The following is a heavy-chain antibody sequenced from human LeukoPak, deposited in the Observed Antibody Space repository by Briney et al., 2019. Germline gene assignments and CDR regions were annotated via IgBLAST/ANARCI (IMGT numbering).Heavy chain of an antibody. Sequence: SETLSLTCTVSGGSLSSDDYFWSWIRQPPGKGLEWVGYIFYSGTTYYNLSLKSRVTISVDTSKNQFSLKLSSVTAADTAVYYCARVGSIAARRLGAFDIWGQGTMVTVSS. CDR1: GGSLSSDDYF. CDR2: IFYSGTT. D-gene: IGHD6-6*01. V-gene: IGHV4-30-4*02. CDR3: ARVGSIAARRLGAFDI. J-gene: IGHJ3*02.